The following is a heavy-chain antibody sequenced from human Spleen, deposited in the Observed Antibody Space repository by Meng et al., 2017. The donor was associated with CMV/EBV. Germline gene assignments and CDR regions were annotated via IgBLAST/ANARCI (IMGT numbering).Heavy chain of an antibody. D-gene: IGHD6-19*01. Sequence: ASVKVSCKASGYTYNSYDIKWVRQATGQGLEWVGWMNPNSGNTGHAQKFQGRVTITRNTSISTAFLELSSLRSEDTAVFYCARGRQWLADHYLDYWGQGTLVTVSS. J-gene: IGHJ4*02. CDR3: ARGRQWLADHYLDY. V-gene: IGHV1-8*03. CDR2: MNPNSGNT. CDR1: GYTYNSYD.